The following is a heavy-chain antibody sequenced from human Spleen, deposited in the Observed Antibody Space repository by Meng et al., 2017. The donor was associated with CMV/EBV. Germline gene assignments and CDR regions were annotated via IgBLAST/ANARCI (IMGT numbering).Heavy chain of an antibody. CDR1: GGSVSSGSYY. V-gene: IGHV4-61*01. D-gene: IGHD2-2*01. CDR2: IYYSGST. Sequence: SETLSLTCTVSGGSVSSGSYYWSWIRQPPGKGLEWIGYIYYSGSTNYNPSLKSRVTISVDTSKNQFSLKLSSVTAADTAVYYCARGDIVVVPAAIPYGMDVWGQGTTVTVSS. J-gene: IGHJ6*02. CDR3: ARGDIVVVPAAIPYGMDV.